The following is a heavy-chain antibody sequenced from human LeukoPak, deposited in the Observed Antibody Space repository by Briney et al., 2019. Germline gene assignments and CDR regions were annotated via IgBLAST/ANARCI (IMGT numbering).Heavy chain of an antibody. D-gene: IGHD3-3*01. V-gene: IGHV5-10-1*01. CDR1: GYSFPSYW. Sequence: GESLKISCWGSGYSFPSYWISWVRQMAGEGLEWRVRIDPSDSYTNYSPSFQGHVTISADKSISTAYLQWSSLKASDTAMYYCALVEEILTRKHVGFWGQGTLVTVSS. CDR2: IDPSDSYT. CDR3: ALVEEILTRKHVGF. J-gene: IGHJ4*02.